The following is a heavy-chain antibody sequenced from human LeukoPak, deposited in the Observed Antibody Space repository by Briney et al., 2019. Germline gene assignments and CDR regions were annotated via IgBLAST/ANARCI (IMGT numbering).Heavy chain of an antibody. CDR1: GASISTHY. Sequence: PSETLSLTCTVFGASISTHYWSWIRQSPGKGLEWIGCISYRGSTDCNPSLRSRVTLSVDTSTNQISLRLMSVTAADTAVYYCTRDGGVAVTPLDFDFWGQGTLVTVSS. CDR3: TRDGGVAVTPLDFDF. D-gene: IGHD6-19*01. J-gene: IGHJ4*02. CDR2: ISYRGST. V-gene: IGHV4-59*11.